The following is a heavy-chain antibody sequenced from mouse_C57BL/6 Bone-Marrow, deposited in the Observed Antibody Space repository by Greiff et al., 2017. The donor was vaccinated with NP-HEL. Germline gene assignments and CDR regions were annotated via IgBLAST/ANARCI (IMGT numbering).Heavy chain of an antibody. CDR1: GYTFTDYY. CDR3: ARSGIYYDYSYYFDY. D-gene: IGHD2-4*01. J-gene: IGHJ2*01. Sequence: EVQLQQSGPELVKPGASVKISCKASGYTFTDYYMNWVKQSHGKSLEWIGDINPNNGGTSYTQKFKGKATLTVDKSSSTAYMELRSLTSKDSAVYYCARSGIYYDYSYYFDYWGQGTTLTVSS. CDR2: INPNNGGT. V-gene: IGHV1-26*01.